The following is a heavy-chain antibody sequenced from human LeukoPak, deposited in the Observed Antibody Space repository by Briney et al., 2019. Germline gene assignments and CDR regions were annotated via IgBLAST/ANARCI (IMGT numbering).Heavy chain of an antibody. Sequence: SETLSLTCTVSGGSISSYYWSWIRQPPGKGLEWLGYIYDSGSTNYNPSLKSRVTISADTSNNQFSLKLSSVTAADTAVYYCVRHLKRKDYGDYGPCFDYWGQGTLVTVSS. CDR3: VRHLKRKDYGDYGPCFDY. CDR1: GGSISSYY. D-gene: IGHD4-17*01. CDR2: IYDSGST. J-gene: IGHJ4*02. V-gene: IGHV4-59*08.